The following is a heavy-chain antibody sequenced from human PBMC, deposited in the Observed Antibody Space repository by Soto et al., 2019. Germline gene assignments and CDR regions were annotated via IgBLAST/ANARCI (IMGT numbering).Heavy chain of an antibody. CDR3: ARDTDGSGSSYYYYYGMDV. CDR2: ISYDGSNK. CDR1: GFTFSSYA. J-gene: IGHJ6*02. D-gene: IGHD3-10*01. V-gene: IGHV3-30-3*01. Sequence: GGSLRLSCAASGFTFSSYAMHWVRQAPGKGLGWVAVISYDGSNKYYADSVKGRFTISRDNSKNTLYLQMNSLRAEDTAVYYCARDTDGSGSSYYYYYGMDVWGQGTTVTVSS.